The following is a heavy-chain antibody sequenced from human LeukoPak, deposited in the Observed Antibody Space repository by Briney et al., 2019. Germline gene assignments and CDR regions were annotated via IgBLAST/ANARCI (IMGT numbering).Heavy chain of an antibody. V-gene: IGHV4-31*03. D-gene: IGHD5-12*01. CDR3: ARAHGSGGDYFDY. J-gene: IGHJ4*02. CDR2: IYYSGTT. CDR1: GGSISSGAYF. Sequence: KPSETLSLTCTVSGGSISSGAYFWSWTRQHPGKGLEWIGFIYYSGTTYYNPSLKSRLTLSKDTSKNHFSLTLSSVTAADTAVYYCARAHGSGGDYFDYWGQGTLVTVSS.